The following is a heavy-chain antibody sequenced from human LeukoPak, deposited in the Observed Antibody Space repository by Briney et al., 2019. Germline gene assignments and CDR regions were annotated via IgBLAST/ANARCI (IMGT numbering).Heavy chain of an antibody. CDR3: AKTTVTTSVSGAFDI. J-gene: IGHJ3*02. CDR1: GFTFSSYS. CDR2: ISSSSSTI. Sequence: GGSLRLSCAASGFTFSSYSMNWVRQAPGKGLEWVSYISSSSSTIYYADSVKGRFTISRDNAKNTLYLQMNSLRAEDTAVYYCAKTTVTTSVSGAFDIWGQGTMVTVSS. D-gene: IGHD4-17*01. V-gene: IGHV3-48*01.